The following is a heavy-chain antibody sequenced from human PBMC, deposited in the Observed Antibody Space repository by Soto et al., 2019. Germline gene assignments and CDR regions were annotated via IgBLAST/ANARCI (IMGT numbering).Heavy chain of an antibody. CDR3: AKDIDTAMVGDFDY. D-gene: IGHD5-18*01. V-gene: IGHV3-9*01. CDR2: ISWNSGSI. J-gene: IGHJ4*02. Sequence: EVQLVESGGGLVQPGRSLRLSCAASGFTFDDYAMHWVRQAPGKGLEWVSGISWNSGSIGYADSVKGRFTISRDNAKNSLYLQMNSLRAEDTALYYCAKDIDTAMVGDFDYWGQGTLVTVSS. CDR1: GFTFDDYA.